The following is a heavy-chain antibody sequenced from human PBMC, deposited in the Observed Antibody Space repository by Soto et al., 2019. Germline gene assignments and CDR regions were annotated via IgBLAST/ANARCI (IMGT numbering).Heavy chain of an antibody. CDR1: GFTFSSYA. Sequence: QLGGSLRLSCAASGFTFSSYAMHWVRQAPGKGLEWVAVISYDGSNKYYADSVKGRFTISRDNSKNTLYLQMNSLRAEDTAVYYCASGSYSFDYWGQGTLVTVSS. D-gene: IGHD1-26*01. CDR2: ISYDGSNK. CDR3: ASGSYSFDY. J-gene: IGHJ4*02. V-gene: IGHV3-30-3*01.